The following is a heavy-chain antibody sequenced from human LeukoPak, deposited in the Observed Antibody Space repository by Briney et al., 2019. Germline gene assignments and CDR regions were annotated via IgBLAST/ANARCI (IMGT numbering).Heavy chain of an antibody. CDR3: ARSRGYTDGQTIDY. Sequence: SETLSLTCTVSGGSISTSSYYWGWIRQPPGKGLEWIGKMYYSGRTYYNPSLKSRVTISLDTSKNQFSLKLSSVTAADTAVYYCARSRGYTDGQTIDYWGQGTLVTVSS. V-gene: IGHV4-39*07. CDR1: GGSISTSSYY. J-gene: IGHJ4*02. D-gene: IGHD5-18*01. CDR2: MYYSGRT.